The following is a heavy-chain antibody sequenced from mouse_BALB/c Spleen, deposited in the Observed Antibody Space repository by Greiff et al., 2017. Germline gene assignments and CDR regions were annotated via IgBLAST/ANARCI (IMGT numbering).Heavy chain of an antibody. J-gene: IGHJ1*01. CDR2: IWGGGST. V-gene: IGHV2-6-4*01. CDR1: GFSLSRYS. CDR3: ARSLETTVEARYFDV. D-gene: IGHD1-1*01. Sequence: VKLVESGPGLVAPSQSLSITCTVSGFSLSRYSVHWVRQPPGKGLEWLGMIWGGGSTDYNSALKSRLSISKDNSKSQVFLKMNSLQTDDTAMYYCARSLETTVEARYFDVWGAGTTVTVSS.